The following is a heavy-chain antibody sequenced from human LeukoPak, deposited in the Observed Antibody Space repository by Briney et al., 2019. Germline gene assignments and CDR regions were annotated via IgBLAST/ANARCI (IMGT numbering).Heavy chain of an antibody. CDR2: INHSGST. CDR3: AYSSGYYYVGY. Sequence: SETLSLTCAVYGGSFSGYYWSWIRQPPGKGLEWIGEINHSGSTNYNPSLKSRVTISVDTSKHQFSLKLSSVTAADTAVYYCAYSSGYYYVGYWGQGTLVTVSS. V-gene: IGHV4-34*01. D-gene: IGHD3-22*01. J-gene: IGHJ4*02. CDR1: GGSFSGYY.